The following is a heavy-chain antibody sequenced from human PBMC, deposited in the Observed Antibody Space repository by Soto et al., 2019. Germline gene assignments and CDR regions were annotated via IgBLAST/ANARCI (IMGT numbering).Heavy chain of an antibody. Sequence: ETLSLTCTVSGGSVSSSSYFWDWIRQSPGKGLEWIGNIYYSGTTYYNPSLKSRVTISVDTSKNQFSLNLNSVTAADTAVYYCASRRGGTIVDYWGQGTRVTVSS. J-gene: IGHJ4*02. D-gene: IGHD1-7*01. CDR3: ASRRGGTIVDY. V-gene: IGHV4-39*01. CDR2: IYYSGTT. CDR1: GGSVSSSSYF.